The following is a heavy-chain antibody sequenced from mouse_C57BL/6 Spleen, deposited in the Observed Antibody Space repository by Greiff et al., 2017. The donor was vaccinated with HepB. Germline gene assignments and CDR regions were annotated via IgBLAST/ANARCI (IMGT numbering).Heavy chain of an antibody. D-gene: IGHD1-1*01. CDR1: GYTFTSYW. J-gene: IGHJ4*01. CDR2: IYPGSGST. CDR3: ARSDYGSSRAMDY. Sequence: VQLQQPGAELVKPGASVKMSCKASGYTFTSYWITWVKQRPGQGLEWIGDIYPGSGSTNYNEKFKSKATLTVDTSSSTAYMQLSSLTSEDSAVYYCARSDYGSSRAMDYWGQGTSVTVSS. V-gene: IGHV1-55*01.